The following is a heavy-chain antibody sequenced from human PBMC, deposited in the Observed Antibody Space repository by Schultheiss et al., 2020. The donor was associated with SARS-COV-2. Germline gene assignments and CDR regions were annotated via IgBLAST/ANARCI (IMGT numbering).Heavy chain of an antibody. V-gene: IGHV4-59*12. D-gene: IGHD6-6*01. CDR3: AGGRTAARLDY. Sequence: SETLSLTCTVSGGSISSYYWSWIRQPPGKGLEWIGYIYYSGSTNYNPSLKSRVTISVDTSKNQFSLKLSSVTAADTAGYFCAGGRTAARLDYWGQGTLVTVAS. J-gene: IGHJ4*02. CDR2: IYYSGST. CDR1: GGSISSYY.